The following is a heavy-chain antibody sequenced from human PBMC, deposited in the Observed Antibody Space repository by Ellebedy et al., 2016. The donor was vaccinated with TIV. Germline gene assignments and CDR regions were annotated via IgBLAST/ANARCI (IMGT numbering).Heavy chain of an antibody. D-gene: IGHD5-12*01. CDR2: SYSGGST. CDR3: ARGGYNYGPPIYFDY. Sequence: PGGSLRLSCVASGFSVSLNYMSWVRQAPGKGLEWGSVSYSGGSTYYADSVKGRVTISRDNSKNTVYLQMNSLRAENTAVYYCARGGYNYGPPIYFDYWGQGTLVTVSS. V-gene: IGHV3-66*01. CDR1: GFSVSLNY. J-gene: IGHJ4*02.